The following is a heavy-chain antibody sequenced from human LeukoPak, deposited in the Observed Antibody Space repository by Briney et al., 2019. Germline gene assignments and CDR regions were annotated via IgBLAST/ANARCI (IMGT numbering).Heavy chain of an antibody. D-gene: IGHD4-17*01. CDR3: ARPRTLSVNPLYYGMDV. Sequence: SGRSLRLSCAASGFTFSSYGMHWVRQAPGKGLEWVAVISHDGSNKYYADSVKGRFTISRDNSKNTLYLQMNSLRAEDTAVYYCARPRTLSVNPLYYGMDVWGKGTTVTVSS. CDR2: ISHDGSNK. CDR1: GFTFSSYG. V-gene: IGHV3-30*03. J-gene: IGHJ6*04.